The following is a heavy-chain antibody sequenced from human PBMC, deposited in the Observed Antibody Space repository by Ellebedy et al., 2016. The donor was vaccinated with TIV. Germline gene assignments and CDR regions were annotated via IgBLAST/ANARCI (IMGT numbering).Heavy chain of an antibody. J-gene: IGHJ2*01. CDR3: ARLRGITYWYFDL. CDR1: GGSFSGFY. D-gene: IGHD3-10*01. CDR2: IYYSGST. V-gene: IGHV4-39*01. Sequence: MPSETLSLTCAVSGGSFSGFYWSWNRQPPGKGLEWIGSIYYSGSTYYNPSLKSRVTISVDTSKNQFSLKLSSVTAADTAVYYCARLRGITYWYFDLWGRGTLVTVSS.